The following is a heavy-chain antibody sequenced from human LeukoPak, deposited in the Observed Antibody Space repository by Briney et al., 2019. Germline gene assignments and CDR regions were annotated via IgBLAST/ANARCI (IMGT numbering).Heavy chain of an antibody. CDR1: GFTFSPYT. D-gene: IGHD3-16*01. CDR3: ARGGGAFDI. J-gene: IGHJ3*02. CDR2: ITSSSSNT. Sequence: GGSLRLSCVASGFTFSPYTVNWVRQAPGKGLEWVSVITSSSSNTYYTDSVKGRFSISRDNAKNLLDLQMNSLRVEDTAVYYCARGGGAFDIWGQGTMVTVSS. V-gene: IGHV3-21*01.